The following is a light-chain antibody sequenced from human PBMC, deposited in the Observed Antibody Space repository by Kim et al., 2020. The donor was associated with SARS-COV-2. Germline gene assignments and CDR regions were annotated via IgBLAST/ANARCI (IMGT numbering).Light chain of an antibody. J-gene: IGKJ2*01. Sequence: PSALSASVEDRVASAGRASQGISSYLAWYQQKPGKAPKLLIYAASTLQGGVPSRFSGSGSGTDFTLTISSLQPEDFATYYCQQLYTFGQGTKLEI. CDR2: AAS. V-gene: IGKV1-9*01. CDR3: QQLYT. CDR1: QGISSY.